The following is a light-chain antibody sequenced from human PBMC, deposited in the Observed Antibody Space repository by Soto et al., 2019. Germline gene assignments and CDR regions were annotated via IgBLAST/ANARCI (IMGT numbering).Light chain of an antibody. V-gene: IGKV3-15*01. Sequence: EMVMTQSPATLSVSPGERATLSCRASQSVSSNLAWYQQKPGQAPRLLIYAASTRATGIPARFSGSGSGTEFTLTISSLQSEDFAVYSCQQYDNWPPTLGHGTKVEV. J-gene: IGKJ1*01. CDR1: QSVSSN. CDR2: AAS. CDR3: QQYDNWPPT.